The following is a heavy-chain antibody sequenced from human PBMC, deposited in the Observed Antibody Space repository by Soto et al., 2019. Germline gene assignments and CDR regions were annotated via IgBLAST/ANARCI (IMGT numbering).Heavy chain of an antibody. CDR2: IYWDDDK. Sequence: QITLRESGPTRVRPTQPLTLTCNFAGFSLSSSGVGVGWIRQSPGKAPEWLVVIYWDDDKRYNPSLKSRLTSTKDASKNQVVLTMTNMDPVDTGTYYCAHRALSSGSYWDGGYFDTWGQGIPVTVSP. V-gene: IGHV2-5*02. J-gene: IGHJ4*02. CDR1: GFSLSSSGVG. D-gene: IGHD1-26*01. CDR3: AHRALSSGSYWDGGYFDT.